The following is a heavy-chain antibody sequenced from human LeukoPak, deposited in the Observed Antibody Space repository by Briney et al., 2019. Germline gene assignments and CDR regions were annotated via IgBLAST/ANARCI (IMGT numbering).Heavy chain of an antibody. CDR3: ARDLFVGPVAGPTTFDF. CDR2: ISAYNGDT. Sequence: ASVKVSCKASGYTFTSYYMHWVRQAPGQGLEWMGWISAYNGDTNYAQKLQGRVTMTTDTSTNTVYMELRSLRSDDTAVYYCARDLFVGPVAGPTTFDFWGQGTLVTVSS. V-gene: IGHV1-18*04. J-gene: IGHJ4*02. CDR1: GYTFTSYY. D-gene: IGHD6-19*01.